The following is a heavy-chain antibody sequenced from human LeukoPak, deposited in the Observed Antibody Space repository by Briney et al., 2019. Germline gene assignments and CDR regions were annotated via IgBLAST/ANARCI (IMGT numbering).Heavy chain of an antibody. V-gene: IGHV3-7*01. CDR2: IKQDGSEK. J-gene: IGHJ4*02. Sequence: GGSLRLSCAASGFTFSSYWMSWVRQAPGKGLECVANIKQDGSEKYYVDSVKGRFTISRDNAKNSLYLQMNSLRAEDTAVYYCARETFYCSSTSCYDEAFDYWGQGTLVTVSS. CDR1: GFTFSSYW. D-gene: IGHD2-2*01. CDR3: ARETFYCSSTSCYDEAFDY.